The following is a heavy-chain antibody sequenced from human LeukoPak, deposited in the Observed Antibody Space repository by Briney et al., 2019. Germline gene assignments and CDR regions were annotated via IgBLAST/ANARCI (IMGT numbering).Heavy chain of an antibody. V-gene: IGHV3-23*01. D-gene: IGHD1-26*01. Sequence: GGSLRLSCAASGFTFSSYAMSWVRQAPGNGLEWVSAISGSGGSTYYADSVKGRFTISRDNAKNSLYLQMNSLRAEDTAVYYCARDRHSGSYSWGQGTLVTVSS. CDR1: GFTFSSYA. CDR3: ARDRHSGSYS. CDR2: ISGSGGST. J-gene: IGHJ5*02.